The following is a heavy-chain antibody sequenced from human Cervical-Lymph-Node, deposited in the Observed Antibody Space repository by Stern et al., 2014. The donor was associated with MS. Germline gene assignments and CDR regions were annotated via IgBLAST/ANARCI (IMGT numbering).Heavy chain of an antibody. CDR3: AKQGDVYYYDSGGRRFDP. Sequence: QLQLQESGPGLVKPSETLSLTCSVSGGSINDNNNCWWGWIRQPPGGGLEWIGTLSYRGRPHYNPSLKGRISISVDTSRTLLSLTLTSVTAADTALYYCAKQGDVYYYDSGGRRFDPWGQGVLVTVSP. J-gene: IGHJ5*02. CDR1: GGSINDNNNCW. CDR2: LSYRGRP. D-gene: IGHD3-22*01. V-gene: IGHV4-39*01.